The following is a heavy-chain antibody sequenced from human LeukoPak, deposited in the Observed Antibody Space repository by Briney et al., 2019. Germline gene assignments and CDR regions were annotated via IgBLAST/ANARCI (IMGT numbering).Heavy chain of an antibody. CDR3: SRDHGSSISCYNY. CDR1: GFTFSSYS. D-gene: IGHD2-2*02. V-gene: IGHV3-21*01. Sequence: GGSLRLSCAASGFTFSSYSMNWVRQAPGKGLEWVSSISSSGNYIYYAVSVKGRFTISRDNAKNSVFLQMNSLRAEDTAVYYCSRDHGSSISCYNYWGQGTLVTVSS. CDR2: ISSSGNYI. J-gene: IGHJ4*02.